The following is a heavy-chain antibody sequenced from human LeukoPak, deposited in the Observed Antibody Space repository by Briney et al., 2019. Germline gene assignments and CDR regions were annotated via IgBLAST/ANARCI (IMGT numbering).Heavy chain of an antibody. CDR3: AKDASSGFEH. V-gene: IGHV3-30*02. Sequence: TGGSLRLSCAASGFTFSSFGMHWVRQAPGKGLKWVAFIRYDGNNEYYADSVKGRFTISRDNSKNTLFLQMNSLRAEDTAVYYCAKDASSGFEHWGQGTLVSVSS. CDR1: GFTFSSFG. D-gene: IGHD3-22*01. CDR2: IRYDGNNE. J-gene: IGHJ4*02.